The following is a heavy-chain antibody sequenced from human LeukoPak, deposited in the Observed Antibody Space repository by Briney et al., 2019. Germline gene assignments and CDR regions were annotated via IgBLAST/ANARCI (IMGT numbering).Heavy chain of an antibody. CDR1: GGSISSGAHY. CDR2: INYSGST. CDR3: ARRCSGDYGHWFDP. Sequence: SETLSLTCTVSGGSISSGAHYWSWIRQHPGKGLEWIGYINYSGSTYYNPSLKSRVTISADTSKNQFSLKLSSVTAADTAVYYCARRCSGDYGHWFDPWGQGTLVTVSS. V-gene: IGHV4-31*03. J-gene: IGHJ5*02. D-gene: IGHD4-17*01.